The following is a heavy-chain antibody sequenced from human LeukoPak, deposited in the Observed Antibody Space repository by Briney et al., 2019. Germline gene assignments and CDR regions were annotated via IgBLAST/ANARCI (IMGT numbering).Heavy chain of an antibody. CDR3: AKDRLLWFGELFCYFDY. D-gene: IGHD3-10*01. CDR1: GFTFSSYA. V-gene: IGHV3-23*01. J-gene: IGHJ4*02. CDR2: ISGSGGST. Sequence: GGSLRLSCAASGFTFSSYAMSWVRQAPGKGLEWVSAISGSGGSTYYADSVKGRFTISRDNSKNTLYPQMNSLRAEDTAVYYCAKDRLLWFGELFCYFDYWGQGTLVTVSS.